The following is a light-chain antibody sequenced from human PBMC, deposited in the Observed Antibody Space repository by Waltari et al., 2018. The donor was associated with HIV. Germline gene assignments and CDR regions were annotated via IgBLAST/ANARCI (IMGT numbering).Light chain of an antibody. Sequence: QSVLTQPPSVSGAPGQRVTISCTGSSSNTGAGYDVHWFQQLPGTAPKLLIYADDNRPSGVPDRFSGSKSGTSASLAITGLQAEDEADYYCQSYDSSLSGSFVFGTGTKVTVL. CDR1: SSNTGAGYD. J-gene: IGLJ1*01. CDR3: QSYDSSLSGSFV. V-gene: IGLV1-40*01. CDR2: ADD.